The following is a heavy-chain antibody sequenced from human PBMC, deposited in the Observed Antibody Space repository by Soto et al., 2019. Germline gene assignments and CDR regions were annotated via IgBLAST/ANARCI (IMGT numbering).Heavy chain of an antibody. CDR1: GYTFTNSY. J-gene: IGHJ3*02. CDR3: APTLGSSNYGAFHI. CDR2: INPSGDST. V-gene: IGHV1-46*03. D-gene: IGHD3-10*01. Sequence: ASVKVSCKASGYTFTNSYIHWVRQTPGQGLQWMGMINPSGDSTTYAQRFQGRVTLTRDTSTTTVYMKLSSLRSEDTAIYYCAPTLGSSNYGAFHIWGQGTMVTAS.